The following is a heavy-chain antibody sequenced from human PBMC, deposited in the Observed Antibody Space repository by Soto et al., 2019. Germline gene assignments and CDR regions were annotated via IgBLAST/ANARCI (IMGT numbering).Heavy chain of an antibody. V-gene: IGHV1-18*01. CDR2: ISAYNGNT. Sequence: GASVKVSCKASGYTFTSYGISWVRQAPGQGLEWMGWISAYNGNTNYAQKLQGRVTMTTDTSTSTAYMELRSLRSDDTAVYYCARALHQTYYYDSSGYIWGQGTLVTVSS. J-gene: IGHJ4*02. D-gene: IGHD3-22*01. CDR1: GYTFTSYG. CDR3: ARALHQTYYYDSSGYI.